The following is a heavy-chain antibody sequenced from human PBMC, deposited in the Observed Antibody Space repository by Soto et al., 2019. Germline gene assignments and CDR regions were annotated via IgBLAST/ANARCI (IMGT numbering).Heavy chain of an antibody. CDR3: ARVPDR. D-gene: IGHD2-2*01. CDR2: IYHSGST. J-gene: IGHJ5*02. Sequence: SETLSLTCAVSARSISSGGYSWSWIRQPPGKGLEWIGYIYHSGSTYYNPSLKSRVTISVDRSKNQFSLKLSSVTAADTAVYYCARVPDRWGQGTLVT. V-gene: IGHV4-30-2*01. CDR1: ARSISSGGYS.